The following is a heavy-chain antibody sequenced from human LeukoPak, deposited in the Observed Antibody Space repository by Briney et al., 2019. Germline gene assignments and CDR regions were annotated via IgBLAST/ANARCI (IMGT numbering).Heavy chain of an antibody. CDR3: ARRVSTMTQFDS. Sequence: KSSETLSLTRTASGGSISTYYWSWIRQPPGKGLEWIGYISYSGDITYNPSLRSRVAISVDTSKNQFSLRLSSVTAADTAVYYCARRVSTMTQFDSWGQGTLVTVSS. D-gene: IGHD2-2*01. V-gene: IGHV4-59*01. J-gene: IGHJ4*02. CDR1: GGSISTYY. CDR2: ISYSGDI.